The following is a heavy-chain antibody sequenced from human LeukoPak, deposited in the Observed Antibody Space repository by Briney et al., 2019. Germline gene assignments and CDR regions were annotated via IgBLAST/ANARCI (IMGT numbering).Heavy chain of an antibody. CDR3: AKDMIYGSGSYYNPIFDY. CDR1: GFTFSSYA. D-gene: IGHD3-10*01. CDR2: ISGSGGST. Sequence: PGGSLRLSCAASGFTFSSYAMSWVRQAPGKGLEWVSAISGSGGSTYYADSVKGRFTISRDNSKNTLYLQMNSLRAEDTAVYYCAKDMIYGSGSYYNPIFDYWGQGTLVTVSP. J-gene: IGHJ4*02. V-gene: IGHV3-23*01.